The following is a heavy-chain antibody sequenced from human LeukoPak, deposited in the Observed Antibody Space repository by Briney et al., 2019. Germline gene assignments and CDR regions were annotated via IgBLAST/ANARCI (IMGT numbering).Heavy chain of an antibody. Sequence: PGGSLRLSCAASGFTFSSYGMHWVRQAPGKGLEWVAVIWYDGSNKYYADSVKGRFTISRDNSRNTLYLQMNSLRAEDTAVYYCAKPMLPVAGVNYFDCWGQGTLVTVSS. CDR3: AKPMLPVAGVNYFDC. CDR1: GFTFSSYG. D-gene: IGHD6-19*01. V-gene: IGHV3-33*06. CDR2: IWYDGSNK. J-gene: IGHJ4*02.